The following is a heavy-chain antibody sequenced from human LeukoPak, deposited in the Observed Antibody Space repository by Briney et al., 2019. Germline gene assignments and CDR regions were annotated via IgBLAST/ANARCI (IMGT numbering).Heavy chain of an antibody. CDR1: GFTFSSYS. CDR3: ARGIVGATRDYDAFDI. CDR2: ISSSSSYI. Sequence: GGSLRLSCAAPGFTFSSYSMNWVRQAPGKGLEWVSSISSSSSYIYYADSVKGRFTISRDNAKNTLYLQMGSLRAEDMAVYYCARGIVGATRDYDAFDIWGQGTMVTVSS. V-gene: IGHV3-21*01. D-gene: IGHD1-26*01. J-gene: IGHJ3*02.